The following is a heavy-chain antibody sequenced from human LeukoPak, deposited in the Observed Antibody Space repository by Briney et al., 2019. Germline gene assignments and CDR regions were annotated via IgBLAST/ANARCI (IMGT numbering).Heavy chain of an antibody. J-gene: IGHJ4*02. V-gene: IGHV3-66*01. CDR2: IYSGGST. CDR1: GFTVSSNY. Sequence: GGSLRLSCAASGFTVSSNYMSWVRQAPGKGLEWVSVIYSGGSTYYADSVKGRFTISRDNSKNSLYLQMNSLRAEDTAVYYCARDGLGQLVGAGVIFDYWGQGTLVTVSS. CDR3: ARDGLGQLVGAGVIFDY. D-gene: IGHD6-6*01.